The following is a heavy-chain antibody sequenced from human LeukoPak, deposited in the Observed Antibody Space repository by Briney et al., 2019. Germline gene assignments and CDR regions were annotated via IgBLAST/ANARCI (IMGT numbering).Heavy chain of an antibody. D-gene: IGHD2-15*01. CDR2: ISSSSSYI. Sequence: GGSLRLSCAASGFIFSSYNMNWVRQAPGKGLEWVSSISSSSSYIYYADSVKGRFTISRDNAKNSLYLQMNSLRAEDTAVYYCARDSDFSGGSCDYWGQGTLVTVSS. V-gene: IGHV3-21*01. CDR3: ARDSDFSGGSCDY. J-gene: IGHJ4*02. CDR1: GFIFSSYN.